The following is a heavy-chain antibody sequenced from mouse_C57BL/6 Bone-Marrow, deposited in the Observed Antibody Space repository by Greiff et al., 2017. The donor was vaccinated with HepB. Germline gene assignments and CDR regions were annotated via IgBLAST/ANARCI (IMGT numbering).Heavy chain of an antibody. J-gene: IGHJ2*01. D-gene: IGHD2-3*01. CDR1: GFTFSDYG. V-gene: IGHV5-17*01. Sequence: EVKLVESGGGLVKPGGSLKLSCAASGFTFSDYGMHWVRQAPEKGLEWVAYISSGSSTIYYADTVKGRFTISRDNAKNTLFLKMTSLRSEDTAMYYCARTDDGGDFDYWGQGTTLTVSS. CDR3: ARTDDGGDFDY. CDR2: ISSGSSTI.